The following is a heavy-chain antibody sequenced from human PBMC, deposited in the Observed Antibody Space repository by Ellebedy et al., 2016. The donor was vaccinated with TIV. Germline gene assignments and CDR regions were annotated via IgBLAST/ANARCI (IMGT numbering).Heavy chain of an antibody. Sequence: PGGSLRLSCKGSGYNFARYWISWVRQMPGKGLEWMGTINPSDSDTNYSPSFQGHVSFSADTSISTAYLQWSGLKASDTAMYYCATQLERRGGASSWGQGTLVTVSS. CDR2: INPSDSDT. D-gene: IGHD5-24*01. J-gene: IGHJ5*02. CDR3: ATQLERRGGASS. V-gene: IGHV5-10-1*01. CDR1: GYNFARYW.